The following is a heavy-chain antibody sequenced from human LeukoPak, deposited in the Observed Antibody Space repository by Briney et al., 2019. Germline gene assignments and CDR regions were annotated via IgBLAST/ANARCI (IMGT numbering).Heavy chain of an antibody. J-gene: IGHJ4*02. V-gene: IGHV3-15*01. Sequence: GGSLRLSCAASGLTFTNAWMSWVRQAPGKGLEWVGRIKSKTNGGTTDYAAPVKGRFTISRDDSKNTVYLQMNSLKTEDTAVYYCSTDSLVLNYWGQGTLVTVSS. CDR3: STDSLVLNY. CDR2: IKSKTNGGTT. D-gene: IGHD3-16*01. CDR1: GLTFTNAW.